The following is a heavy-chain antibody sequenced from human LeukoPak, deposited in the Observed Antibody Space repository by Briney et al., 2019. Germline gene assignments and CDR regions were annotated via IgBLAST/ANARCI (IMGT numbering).Heavy chain of an antibody. V-gene: IGHV3-15*01. CDR2: LKSKIDGGTT. Sequence: GGSLRLSCAASGFTFSNAWMSWVRQAPGKGLEWVGRLKSKIDGGTTDYAAPVKGRFTISRDDSKNTLYLQMNSLKTEDTAMYYCSTGGTYYAPWSAYPRGHYYMDIWGKGTTVIVSS. CDR1: GFTFSNAW. CDR3: STGGTYYAPWSAYPRGHYYMDI. D-gene: IGHD3-3*01. J-gene: IGHJ6*03.